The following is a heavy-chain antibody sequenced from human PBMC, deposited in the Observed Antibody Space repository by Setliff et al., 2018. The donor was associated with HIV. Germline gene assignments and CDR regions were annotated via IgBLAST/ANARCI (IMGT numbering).Heavy chain of an antibody. CDR2: ISPSSTII. D-gene: IGHD4-17*01. V-gene: IGHV3-48*01. Sequence: GGSLRLSCGASGFSFSSYSMNWVRQAPGKGLEWVSYISPSSTIIYYPDSVKGRFTISRDNAKNSVFLQMNGLRFEDTAVYYCARDKDEDYGSTSFDYWGQGILVTVSS. CDR3: ARDKDEDYGSTSFDY. J-gene: IGHJ4*02. CDR1: GFSFSSYS.